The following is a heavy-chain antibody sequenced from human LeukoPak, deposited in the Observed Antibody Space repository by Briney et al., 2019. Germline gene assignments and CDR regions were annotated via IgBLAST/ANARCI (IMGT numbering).Heavy chain of an antibody. CDR2: ISAYNGNT. V-gene: IGHV1-18*01. CDR1: GYTFTSYG. CDR3: ARDFPGAGITIFGVVIPYAFDI. Sequence: ASVKVSCKASGYTFTSYGISWVRQAPGQGLEWMGWISAYNGNTNYAQKLQGRVTMTTDTSTSTAYMELRSLRSDDTAVYYCARDFPGAGITIFGVVIPYAFDIWGQGTMVTVSS. D-gene: IGHD3-3*01. J-gene: IGHJ3*02.